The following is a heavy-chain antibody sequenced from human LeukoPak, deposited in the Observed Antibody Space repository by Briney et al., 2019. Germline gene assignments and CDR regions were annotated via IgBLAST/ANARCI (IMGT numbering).Heavy chain of an antibody. Sequence: PSETLSLTCAVYGGSFSGYYWSWIRQPPGKGLEWIGEINHSGSTNYNPSLKSRVTISVDTSKNQFSLKLSSVTAADTAVYYCARGYDILTGYSFDYWGQGTLVTVSS. CDR1: GGSFSGYY. V-gene: IGHV4-34*01. CDR3: ARGYDILTGYSFDY. J-gene: IGHJ4*02. D-gene: IGHD3-9*01. CDR2: INHSGST.